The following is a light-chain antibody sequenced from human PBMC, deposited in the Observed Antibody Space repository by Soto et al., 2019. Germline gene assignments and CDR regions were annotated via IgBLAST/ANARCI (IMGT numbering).Light chain of an antibody. CDR2: DNN. J-gene: IGLJ3*02. Sequence: QSVLTQPPSVSAAPGQKVTISCSGSSSNIGNNYVSWYQQVPGTAPKLLIYDNNKRPSGIPNRFSGSKSGTSATLGIAGPETGDEADYYCGTWASSLSVWVFGGGTQLTVL. V-gene: IGLV1-51*01. CDR3: GTWASSLSVWV. CDR1: SSNIGNNY.